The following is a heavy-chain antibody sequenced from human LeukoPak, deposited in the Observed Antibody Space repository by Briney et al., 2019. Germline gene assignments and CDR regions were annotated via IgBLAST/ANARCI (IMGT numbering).Heavy chain of an antibody. CDR1: GFTFSTYG. Sequence: GGSLRLSCAASGFTFSTYGMHWVRQAPGKGLEWVAVIWYDGSIKYYADSVRGRFTISRDNSKNTLYLQMNSLRAEDTAVYYCARAVGPFDIWGQGTIVIVSS. J-gene: IGHJ3*02. D-gene: IGHD3-16*01. CDR2: IWYDGSIK. CDR3: ARAVGPFDI. V-gene: IGHV3-33*01.